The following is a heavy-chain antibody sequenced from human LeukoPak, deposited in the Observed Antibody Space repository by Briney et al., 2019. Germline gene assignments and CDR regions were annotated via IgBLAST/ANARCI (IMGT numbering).Heavy chain of an antibody. Sequence: PGGSLRLSCAASGFTFSSYGMHWVRQAPGKGLEWVAFIRYDGGNKYYADSVKGRFTISRDNSKNTLYLQMNSLRAEDTAVYYCARWGSISCYDYWGQGTLVTVSS. V-gene: IGHV3-30*02. D-gene: IGHD2-15*01. CDR1: GFTFSSYG. J-gene: IGHJ4*02. CDR3: ARWGSISCYDY. CDR2: IRYDGGNK.